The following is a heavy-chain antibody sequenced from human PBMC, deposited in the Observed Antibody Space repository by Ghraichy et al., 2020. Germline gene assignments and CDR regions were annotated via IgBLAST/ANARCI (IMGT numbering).Heavy chain of an antibody. V-gene: IGHV3-23*05. D-gene: IGHD3-10*01. CDR2: ISAGGIST. J-gene: IGHJ3*02. CDR3: AKVQGVRQTVEVFDI. CDR1: GFTFSTYA. Sequence: GGSLRLSCAASGFTFSTYAINWVRQAPGKGLEWVSPISAGGISTYYADSVKGRFTISRDNSMNTIYLHMSSLRADDTGLYYCAKVQGVRQTVEVFDIWGQGTMVTVSS.